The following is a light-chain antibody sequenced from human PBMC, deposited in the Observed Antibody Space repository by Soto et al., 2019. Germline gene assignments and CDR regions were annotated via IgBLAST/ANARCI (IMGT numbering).Light chain of an antibody. V-gene: IGKV1-5*03. CDR1: QTISSW. J-gene: IGKJ1*01. Sequence: DIQMTQSPSTLSGSVGDRVTITCRASQTISSWLAWYQQKPGKAPKLLIYKASTLKSGVTSRFSGSGSGTEFTLTLSSLQPDDFATYYCQHYNSYSEAFGQGTKVELK. CDR2: KAS. CDR3: QHYNSYSEA.